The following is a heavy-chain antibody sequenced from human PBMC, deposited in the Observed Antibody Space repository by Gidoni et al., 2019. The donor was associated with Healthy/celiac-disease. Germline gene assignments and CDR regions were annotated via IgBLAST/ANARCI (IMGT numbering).Heavy chain of an antibody. J-gene: IGHJ6*02. Sequence: QVQLVDSGGGVVQPGRSLRLSCAASGFTFSSYAMHWVRQAPGKGLEWVAVISYDGSNKYYADSVKGRFTISRDNSKNTLYLQMNSLRAEDTAVYYCAGALIQGHPLQVDVWGQGTTVTVSS. V-gene: IGHV3-30-3*01. CDR1: GFTFSSYA. CDR3: AGALIQGHPLQVDV. CDR2: ISYDGSNK.